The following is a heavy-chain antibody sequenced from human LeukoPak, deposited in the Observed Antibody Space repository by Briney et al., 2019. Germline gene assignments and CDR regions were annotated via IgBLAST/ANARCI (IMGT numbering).Heavy chain of an antibody. CDR3: ARDRSLYCSSTSCPKLDFDY. D-gene: IGHD2-2*01. V-gene: IGHV1-18*01. Sequence: ASVKVSCKASGYTFTSYGISWVRQAPGQGLEWMGWISAYNGNTNYAQKLQGRVTMTTDTSTSTAYMELRSLRSDDTAVYYCARDRSLYCSSTSCPKLDFDYWGQGTLAAVSS. CDR2: ISAYNGNT. J-gene: IGHJ4*02. CDR1: GYTFTSYG.